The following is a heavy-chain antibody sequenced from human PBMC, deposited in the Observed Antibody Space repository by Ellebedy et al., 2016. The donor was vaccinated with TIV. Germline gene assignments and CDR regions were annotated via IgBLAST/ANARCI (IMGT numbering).Heavy chain of an antibody. CDR3: ARVQPLLSGIDY. Sequence: AASVKVSCKASGYPFGSYYIHWVRQAPGQGLGWMGAISPSDGTTSYAQKFQGRVTVTRDTSTSTVYMELNSLGSEDTAVYYCARVQPLLSGIDYWGQGTLVTVSS. V-gene: IGHV1-46*01. D-gene: IGHD1-14*01. J-gene: IGHJ4*02. CDR1: GYPFGSYY. CDR2: ISPSDGTT.